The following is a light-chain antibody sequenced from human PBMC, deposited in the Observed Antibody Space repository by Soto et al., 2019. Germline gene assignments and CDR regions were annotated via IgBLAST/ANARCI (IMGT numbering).Light chain of an antibody. J-gene: IGLJ1*01. CDR3: RSYTTRYFVV. CDR1: GPDIGAYDY. Sequence: QSALTQPASVSGSPGQSITISCTGSGPDIGAYDYVSWYQQHPGKAPKLLIYGVKNRPSGVSYRFSASTSAFTASLTISGLQAEDEAYYYCRSYTTRYFVVFGPGTKVTVL. CDR2: GVK. V-gene: IGLV2-14*01.